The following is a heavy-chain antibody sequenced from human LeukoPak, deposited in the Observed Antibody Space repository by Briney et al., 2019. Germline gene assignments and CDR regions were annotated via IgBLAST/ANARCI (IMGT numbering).Heavy chain of an antibody. Sequence: PSETLSLTCTVSGDSITSYYWSWIRQPPGKGLEWIGYIFYSGSTNYNPSLKSRVTISVDTSKNQFSLGLTSVTAADTAVYYCAREPAWGYYDSSGHVGSGAFDIWGQGTMVTVSS. V-gene: IGHV4-59*01. D-gene: IGHD3-22*01. CDR3: AREPAWGYYDSSGHVGSGAFDI. J-gene: IGHJ3*02. CDR1: GDSITSYY. CDR2: IFYSGST.